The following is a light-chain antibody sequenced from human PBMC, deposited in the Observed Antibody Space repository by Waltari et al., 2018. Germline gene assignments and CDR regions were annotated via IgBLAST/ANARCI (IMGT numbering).Light chain of an antibody. Sequence: QSALTQPASVSGSPGQSITISCTGTSSDVGGYNYVSWYQQHPGKAPKLMIYDVSNRPSVFSNRFSGSKSGNTASLTISGLQAEDEADYYCSSYTSSSTGWVFGGGTKLTVL. CDR2: DVS. J-gene: IGLJ3*02. CDR1: SSDVGGYNY. V-gene: IGLV2-14*03. CDR3: SSYTSSSTGWV.